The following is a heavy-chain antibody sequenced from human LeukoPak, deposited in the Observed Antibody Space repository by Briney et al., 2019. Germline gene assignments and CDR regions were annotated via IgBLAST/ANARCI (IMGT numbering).Heavy chain of an antibody. V-gene: IGHV3-30*02. J-gene: IGHJ4*02. CDR2: IQYNGGSK. CDR3: APRGIAVAGPFDY. CDR1: GFTFSSYG. D-gene: IGHD6-19*01. Sequence: PGGSLRLSCAASGFTFSSYGMHWVRQAPGKGLEWVAFIQYNGGSKYYADSVKGRFTISRDNSKNTLYLQMNSLGTEDTAVCYCAPRGIAVAGPFDYWGQGTLVTVSS.